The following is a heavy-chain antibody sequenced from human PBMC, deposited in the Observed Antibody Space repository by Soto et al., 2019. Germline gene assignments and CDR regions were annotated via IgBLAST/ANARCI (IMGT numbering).Heavy chain of an antibody. J-gene: IGHJ4*02. CDR3: ARGFYYYDSSGSIY. CDR2: IWYDGSNK. V-gene: IGHV3-33*01. Sequence: GGSLRLSCAASGFTFSSYGMHWVRQAPGKGLEWVAVIWYDGSNKYYADSVKGRFTISRDNSKNTLYLQMNSLRAEDTAVYYCARGFYYYDSSGSIYWGQGTLVTVSS. CDR1: GFTFSSYG. D-gene: IGHD3-22*01.